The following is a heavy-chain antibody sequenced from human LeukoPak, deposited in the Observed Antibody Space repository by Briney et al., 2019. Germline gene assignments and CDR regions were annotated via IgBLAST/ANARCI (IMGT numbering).Heavy chain of an antibody. D-gene: IGHD2/OR15-2a*01. CDR3: ARDRVFLKPAYYFDY. V-gene: IGHV3-33*01. CDR2: IWYDGSNK. CDR1: GFTFSSYG. J-gene: IGHJ4*02. Sequence: GGSLRLSCAASGFTFSSYGVHWVRQAPGKGLEWVAVIWYDGSNKYYADSVKGRFTISRDNSKNTLYLQMNSLRAEDTAVYYCARDRVFLKPAYYFDYWGQGTLVTVSS.